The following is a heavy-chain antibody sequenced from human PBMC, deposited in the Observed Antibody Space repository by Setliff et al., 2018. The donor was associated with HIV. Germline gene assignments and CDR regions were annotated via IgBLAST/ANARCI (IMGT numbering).Heavy chain of an antibody. CDR3: ARHDGMKAARRYNNDYMDV. CDR2: IYYSGRT. D-gene: IGHD6-6*01. CDR1: GGSISSSSYY. J-gene: IGHJ6*03. V-gene: IGHV4-39*01. Sequence: SETLSLTCTVSGGSISSSSYYWGWIRQPPGKGLEWIGSIYYSGRTYYNPSLKSRVTISVDTSKNQFSLKLSSVTAADTAVYYCARHDGMKAARRYNNDYMDVWGKGTTVTVSS.